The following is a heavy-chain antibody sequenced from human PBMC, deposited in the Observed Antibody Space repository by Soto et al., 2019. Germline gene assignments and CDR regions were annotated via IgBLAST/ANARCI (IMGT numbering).Heavy chain of an antibody. CDR1: GYTFTSYG. CDR2: ISAYNGNT. V-gene: IGHV1-18*01. Sequence: QVQLVQSGAEVKKPGASVKVSCKASGYTFTSYGISWVRQAPGQGLEWMGWISAYNGNTNYAQKLQGRVTMTTDTATSKAYMELRRVRSDDTAVYYCARDLVSGRGEPYYYYGMDVWGQGTTVTVSS. J-gene: IGHJ6*02. CDR3: ARDLVSGRGEPYYYYGMDV. D-gene: IGHD3-10*01.